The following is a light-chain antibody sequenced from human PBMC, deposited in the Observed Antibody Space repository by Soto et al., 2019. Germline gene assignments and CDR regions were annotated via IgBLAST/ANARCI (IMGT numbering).Light chain of an antibody. CDR3: QSYDSSLSGYV. CDR1: SSNIGAGYD. Sequence: QSVLTQPPSVSGAPGQRVTISCTWSSSNIGAGYDVHWYQQLPGTAPKLLIYGNSNRPSGVPDRFSGSKSGTSASLAITGLQAEDEAEYYCQSYDSSLSGYVFGTGTKVTVL. J-gene: IGLJ1*01. CDR2: GNS. V-gene: IGLV1-40*01.